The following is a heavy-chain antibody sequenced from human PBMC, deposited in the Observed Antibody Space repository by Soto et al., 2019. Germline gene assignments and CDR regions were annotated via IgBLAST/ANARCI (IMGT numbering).Heavy chain of an antibody. CDR3: ARDHRMTTVTDYYYYGMDV. Sequence: QVQLQESGPGLVKPSQTLSLTCTVSGGSISSGGYYWSWIRQHPGKGLEWIGYSYYSGSTYYNPSLKSRVTISVDTSKNQFSLKLSSVTAADTAVYYCARDHRMTTVTDYYYYGMDVWGQGTTVSVSS. CDR1: GGSISSGGYY. CDR2: SYYSGST. V-gene: IGHV4-31*03. J-gene: IGHJ6*02. D-gene: IGHD4-4*01.